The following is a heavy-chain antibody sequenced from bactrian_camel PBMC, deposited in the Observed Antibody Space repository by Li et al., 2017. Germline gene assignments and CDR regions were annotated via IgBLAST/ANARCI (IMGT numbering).Heavy chain of an antibody. V-gene: IGHV3S55*01. CDR3: AAGTGPTGAKVWGGCWYNH. CDR1: GYTRSGYC. J-gene: IGHJ4*01. Sequence: QVQLVESGGGSVQAGGSLRLSCAASGYTRSGYCLGWFRQAPGKEREGVAAIDSDGTTNYADSVKGRFTIDLDLAKNTLHLQMSSLEPEDSALYYCAAGTGPTGAKVWGGCWYNHWSQGTQVTVS. D-gene: IGHD3*01. CDR2: IDSDGTT.